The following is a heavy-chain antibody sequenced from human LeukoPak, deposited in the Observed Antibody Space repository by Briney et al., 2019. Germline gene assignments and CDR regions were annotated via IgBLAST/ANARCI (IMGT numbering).Heavy chain of an antibody. CDR3: AKDRFVGRWQENDY. Sequence: GGSLRLSCAASGFTFSSYAMSWVRQAPGKGLEWVSSISGSGGSTYYADSVKGRFTISRDNSKNTLYLQMSSLRAEDTAVYYCAKDRFVGRWQENDYWGQGTLVTVSS. J-gene: IGHJ4*02. CDR1: GFTFSSYA. D-gene: IGHD3-10*01. V-gene: IGHV3-23*01. CDR2: ISGSGGST.